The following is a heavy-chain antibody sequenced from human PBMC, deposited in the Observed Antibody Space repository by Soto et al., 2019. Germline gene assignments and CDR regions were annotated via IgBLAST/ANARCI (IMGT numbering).Heavy chain of an antibody. V-gene: IGHV3-33*01. CDR1: GFTFSSYG. J-gene: IGHJ6*02. D-gene: IGHD2-2*01. CDR3: ARDEGLVVVPEGQDTYYYYGMDV. CDR2: IWYDGSNK. Sequence: GGSLRLSCAASGFTFSSYGMHWVRQAPGKGLEWVAVIWYDGSNKYYADSVKGRFTISRDNSKNTLYLQMNSLRAKDTAVYYCARDEGLVVVPEGQDTYYYYGMDVWGQGTTVTVSS.